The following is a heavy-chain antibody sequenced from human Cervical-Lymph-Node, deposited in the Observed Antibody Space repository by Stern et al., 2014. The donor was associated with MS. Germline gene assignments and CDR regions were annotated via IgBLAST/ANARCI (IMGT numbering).Heavy chain of an antibody. J-gene: IGHJ4*02. CDR1: GFSLTTSGVG. CDR2: IYWDDDT. V-gene: IGHV2-5*02. CDR3: ARIDPDFGDYYFDY. Sequence: QVTLKESGPTLVKPTQTLTLTCTFSGFSLTTSGVGVGWIRQHPGKALEWLALIYWDDDTRYNPSLRTRLTITRDTSRNQVVLTLTNMNPVDTATYFCARIDPDFGDYYFDYWGQGTLVAVSS. D-gene: IGHD4-17*01.